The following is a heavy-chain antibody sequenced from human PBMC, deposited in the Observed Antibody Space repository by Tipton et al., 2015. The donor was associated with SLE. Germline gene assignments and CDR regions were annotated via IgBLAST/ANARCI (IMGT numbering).Heavy chain of an antibody. CDR2: IYYSGST. Sequence: TLSLTCAVSGGSMSSGDYSWSWIRQPPGKGLEWIGYIYYSGSTNYNPSLKSRVTISVDTSKNQFSLKLSSVTAADTAVYYCARGRLGDSQHHFDYWGQGTLVTVSS. V-gene: IGHV4-61*08. D-gene: IGHD1-26*01. CDR1: GGSMSSGDYS. J-gene: IGHJ4*02. CDR3: ARGRLGDSQHHFDY.